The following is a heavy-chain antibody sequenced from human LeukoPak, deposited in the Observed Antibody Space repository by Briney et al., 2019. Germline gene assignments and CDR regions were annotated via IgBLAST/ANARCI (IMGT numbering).Heavy chain of an antibody. CDR3: ATPHFYSGLDG. CDR1: GGSIISNYW. V-gene: IGHV4-4*02. Sequence: SETLSLTCTVSGGSIISNYWWHWVRQPPGKGLEWIGEISHSGSTSYNPSLKGRVTISVDKSENRFSLKLSSVTAADTAVYYCATPHFYSGLDGWGQGTTVIVSS. CDR2: ISHSGST. J-gene: IGHJ6*02.